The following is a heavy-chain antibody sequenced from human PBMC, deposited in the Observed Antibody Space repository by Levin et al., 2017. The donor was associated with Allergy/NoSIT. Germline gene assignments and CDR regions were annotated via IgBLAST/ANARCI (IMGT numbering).Heavy chain of an antibody. Sequence: GESLKISCAASGFTFSSYSMNWVRQAPGKGLEWVSYISSSSSTIYYADSVKGRFTISRDNAKNSLYLQMNSLRAEDTAVYYCARDTYYGSGSYYEFDPWGQGTLVTVSS. CDR1: GFTFSSYS. CDR3: ARDTYYGSGSYYEFDP. V-gene: IGHV3-48*01. J-gene: IGHJ5*02. D-gene: IGHD3-10*01. CDR2: ISSSSSTI.